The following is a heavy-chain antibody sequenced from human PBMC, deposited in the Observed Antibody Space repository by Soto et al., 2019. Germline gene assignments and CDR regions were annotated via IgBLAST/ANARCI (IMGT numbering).Heavy chain of an antibody. V-gene: IGHV1-18*01. CDR1: GYTFTSYG. D-gene: IGHD2-2*01. Sequence: QVQLVQSGAEVKKPGASVKVSCKASGYTFTSYGISWVRQAPGQGLEWMGWIRAYNGNTNYAQKVQGRVTMTTDTCTGTADMELRRLRSDDTAVYYCARDLPPRDYWGQGTLVTVSS. CDR3: ARDLPPRDY. CDR2: IRAYNGNT. J-gene: IGHJ4*02.